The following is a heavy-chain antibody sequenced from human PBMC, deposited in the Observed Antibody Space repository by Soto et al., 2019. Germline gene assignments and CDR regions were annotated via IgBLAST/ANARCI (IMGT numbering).Heavy chain of an antibody. CDR2: IYYSGST. V-gene: IGHV4-61*01. CDR3: ARPPYDSSGYYPN. Sequence: SETLSLTCTVSGGSVSSGSYYWSWIRQPPGKGLEWIGYIYYSGSTNYNPSLKSRVTISVDTSKNQFSLKLSSVTAADTAVYYCARPPYDSSGYYPNWGQGTLVTVSS. J-gene: IGHJ4*02. CDR1: GGSVSSGSYY. D-gene: IGHD3-22*01.